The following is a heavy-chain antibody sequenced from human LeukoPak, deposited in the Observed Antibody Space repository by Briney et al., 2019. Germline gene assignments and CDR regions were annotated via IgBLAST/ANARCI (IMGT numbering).Heavy chain of an antibody. V-gene: IGHV1-24*01. J-gene: IGHJ4*02. CDR1: GYTLTELS. CDR3: ATDPTVAAIFDY. CDR2: FNPEDGET. D-gene: IGHD2-15*01. Sequence: ASVTVPCKVSGYTLTELSMHWVRQAPGKGLEWMGGFNPEDGETIYAQKFQGRVTMTEDTSTDTAYMELSSLRSEDTAVYYCATDPTVAAIFDYWGQGTLVTVSS.